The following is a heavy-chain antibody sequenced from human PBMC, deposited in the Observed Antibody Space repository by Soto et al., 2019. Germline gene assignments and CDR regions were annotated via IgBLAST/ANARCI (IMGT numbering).Heavy chain of an antibody. D-gene: IGHD6-13*01. CDR1: GGTFSSYA. CDR2: ISAYNGNT. J-gene: IGHJ6*02. Sequence: GASVKVSFKASGGTFSSYAISWVRQAAGQGPEWMGWISAYNGNTNYAQKLQGRVTMTTDTSTSTAYMELRSLRSDDTAVYYCARDRFRAAAGSSYYGMDVWGQGTTVTVSS. CDR3: ARDRFRAAAGSSYYGMDV. V-gene: IGHV1-18*01.